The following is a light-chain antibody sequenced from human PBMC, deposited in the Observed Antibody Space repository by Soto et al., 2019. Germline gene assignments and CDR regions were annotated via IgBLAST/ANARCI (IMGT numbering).Light chain of an antibody. V-gene: IGKV3-20*01. CDR3: QQYGSSPWT. Sequence: EIVLTQSPATLSLSPGERATLSCRASQSVSSNLAWYQQKPGQAPRLLIYGASSRATGIPDKFSGRGSGTDFTLTISRLEPEDFAVYYCQQYGSSPWTFGQGTKVDIK. CDR1: QSVSSN. CDR2: GAS. J-gene: IGKJ1*01.